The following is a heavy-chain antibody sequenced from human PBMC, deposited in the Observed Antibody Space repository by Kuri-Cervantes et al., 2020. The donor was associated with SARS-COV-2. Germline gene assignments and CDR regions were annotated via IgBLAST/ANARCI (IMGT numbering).Heavy chain of an antibody. D-gene: IGHD6-6*01. J-gene: IGHJ3*02. CDR2: IYDDDTT. CDR3: AKDPQLGDAFDI. Sequence: GESLKISCAGSGFIFSSYYMNWVRLAPGKRLKWVSIIYDDDTTDYADSVKGRFTISRDNSKNTLYLQMNSLRAEDTAVYYCAKDPQLGDAFDIWGQGTMVTVSS. V-gene: IGHV3-53*01. CDR1: GFIFSSYY.